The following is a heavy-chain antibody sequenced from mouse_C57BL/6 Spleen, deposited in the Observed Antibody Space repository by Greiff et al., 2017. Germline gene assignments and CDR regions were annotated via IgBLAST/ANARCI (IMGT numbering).Heavy chain of an antibody. V-gene: IGHV1-55*01. CDR3: ASDYYGSGAMDY. J-gene: IGHJ4*01. D-gene: IGHD1-1*01. Sequence: LQESGAELVKPGASVKMSCKASGYTFTSYWITWVKQRPGQGLEWIGDIYPGSGSTNYNEKFKSKATLTVDTSSSTAYMQLSSLTSEDSAVYYCASDYYGSGAMDYWGQGTSVTVSS. CDR1: GYTFTSYW. CDR2: IYPGSGST.